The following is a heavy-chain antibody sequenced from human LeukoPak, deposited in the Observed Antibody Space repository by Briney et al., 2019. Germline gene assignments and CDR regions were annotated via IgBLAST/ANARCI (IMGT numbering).Heavy chain of an antibody. CDR1: GYTFTGYY. V-gene: IGHV1-2*06. J-gene: IGHJ4*02. D-gene: IGHD1-26*01. CDR2: INPNSGGT. CDR3: ARYSGSYSDAGAYFDY. Sequence: ASVKVSCKASGYTFTGYYMHWVRQAPGQGLESMGRINPNSGGTNYAQKFQGRVTMTRDTSISTAYMELSRLRSDDTAVYYCARYSGSYSDAGAYFDYWGQGTLVTVSS.